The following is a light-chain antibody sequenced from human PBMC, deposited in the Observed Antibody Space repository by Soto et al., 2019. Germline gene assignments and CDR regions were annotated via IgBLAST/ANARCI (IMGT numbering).Light chain of an antibody. V-gene: IGLV2-14*01. CDR3: SSYTSSSTLYV. Sequence: SALNQPASVSGGPRQALPISCTGTSRDFGGYNYVSWYQQHPGKAPKLMIYDVSNRPSGVSNRFSGSKSGNTASLTISGLQAEDEADYYCSSYTSSSTLYVFGTGTKVTVL. CDR2: DVS. J-gene: IGLJ1*01. CDR1: SRDFGGYNY.